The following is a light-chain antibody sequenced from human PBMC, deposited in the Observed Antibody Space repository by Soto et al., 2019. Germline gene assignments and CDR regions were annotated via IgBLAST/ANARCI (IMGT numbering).Light chain of an antibody. CDR2: ATS. CDR1: QGIGND. V-gene: IGKV1-17*01. CDR3: LQHNTYPRT. Sequence: DIHMSQSPSSLSASVGYRFTITCRARQGIGNDLGWYQQKPGKAPKRLIYATSSLQSGVPSRFRGSGSGTEFTLTISSLQPEDFATYFCLQHNTYPRTFSQGTKVDIK. J-gene: IGKJ1*01.